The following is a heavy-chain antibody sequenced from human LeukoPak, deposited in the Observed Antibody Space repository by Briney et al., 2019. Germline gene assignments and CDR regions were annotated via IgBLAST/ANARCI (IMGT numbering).Heavy chain of an antibody. Sequence: GGSLRLSCTASGFTFGDYGISWVRQAPGKGLEWVGFIRSKAYGGTTEYAASVKGRFTISRDDSKSIAYLQMNSLKTEDTAVYYCTRERGSLTAYFYDSSGYVDYWGQGTLVTVSS. CDR1: GFTFGDYG. CDR3: TRERGSLTAYFYDSSGYVDY. D-gene: IGHD3-22*01. V-gene: IGHV3-49*04. J-gene: IGHJ4*02. CDR2: IRSKAYGGTT.